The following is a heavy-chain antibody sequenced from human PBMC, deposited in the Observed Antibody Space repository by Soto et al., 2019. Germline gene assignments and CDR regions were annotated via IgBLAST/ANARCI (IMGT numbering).Heavy chain of an antibody. D-gene: IGHD6-19*01. CDR3: ARPDSTGWYDH. V-gene: IGHV5-51*01. CDR2: INPGDSDT. Sequence: GESLKISCQGSGYSFTSYWVAWVRQMPGKGLEWMAIINPGDSDTRYSPSFQGQVTMSADKSINTAYLQWSSLKASDTAMYYCARPDSTGWYDHWGQGTLVTVSS. CDR1: GYSFTSYW. J-gene: IGHJ5*02.